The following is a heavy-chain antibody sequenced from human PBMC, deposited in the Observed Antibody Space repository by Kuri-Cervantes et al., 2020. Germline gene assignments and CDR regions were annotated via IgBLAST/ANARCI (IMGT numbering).Heavy chain of an antibody. J-gene: IGHJ6*02. CDR1: GGSISSSNW. CDR2: IYHSGST. D-gene: IGHD3-3*01. V-gene: IGHV4-4*02. Sequence: SETLSLTCAVSGGSISSSNWWSWVRQPPGKELEWIGEIYHSGSTNYNPSLKSRVTISEDKSKNQFSLKLSSVAAADTAVYYCASPLRSHRGPYYYGMDVWGQGTTVTVSS. CDR3: ASPLRSHRGPYYYGMDV.